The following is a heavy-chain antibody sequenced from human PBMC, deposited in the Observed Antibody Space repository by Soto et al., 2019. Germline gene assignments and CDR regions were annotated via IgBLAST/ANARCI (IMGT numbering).Heavy chain of an antibody. CDR2: IYHSGST. J-gene: IGHJ4*02. D-gene: IGHD2-2*01. V-gene: IGHV4-30-2*05. CDR3: ARDVVSSHGPGHPHYFDY. CDR1: GGSISSGGYS. Sequence: PSETLSLTCAVSGGSISSGGYSWSWIRQPPGKGLEWIGYIYHSGSTYYNPSLKSRATISVDTSRNQFSLNLNSVTAADTAVYYCARDVVSSHGPGHPHYFDYWGQGTLVTVSS.